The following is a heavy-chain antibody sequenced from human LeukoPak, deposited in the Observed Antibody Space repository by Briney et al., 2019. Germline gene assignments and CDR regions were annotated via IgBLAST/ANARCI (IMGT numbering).Heavy chain of an antibody. J-gene: IGHJ6*02. V-gene: IGHV1-8*01. CDR1: GYTFTSYD. CDR2: MNPNSGNT. Sequence: ASVKVSCKASGYTFTSYDINWVRQATGQGLEWMGWMNPNSGNTGYAQKFQGRVTMTRNTSISTAYMELSSLRSEDTAVYYCARWGYDILTNYYYYGMDVWGQGTTVTVSS. CDR3: ARWGYDILTNYYYYGMDV. D-gene: IGHD3-9*01.